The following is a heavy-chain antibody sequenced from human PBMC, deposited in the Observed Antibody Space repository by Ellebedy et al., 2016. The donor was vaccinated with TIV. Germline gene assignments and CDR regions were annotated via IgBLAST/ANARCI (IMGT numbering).Heavy chain of an antibody. CDR3: ARAMYGSGSYLADV. J-gene: IGHJ6*04. Sequence: SETLSLXCTVSGGSISSGGYYWSWIRQHPGKGLEWIGYINFSGNSYSNPSLKSRVTISVDTSKNQFSLKLSSVTAADTAVYYCARAMYGSGSYLADVWGKGTTVTVSS. CDR1: GGSISSGGYY. D-gene: IGHD3-10*01. CDR2: INFSGNS. V-gene: IGHV4-31*03.